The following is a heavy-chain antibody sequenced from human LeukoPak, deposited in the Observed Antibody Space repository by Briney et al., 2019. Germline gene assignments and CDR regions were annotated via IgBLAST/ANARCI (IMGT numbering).Heavy chain of an antibody. D-gene: IGHD1-26*01. V-gene: IGHV1-46*01. CDR3: ATEARVGAPPTAFDY. Sequence: GASVKVSCKASGYTFINNWMHWVRQAPGQGLEWIGLINPTGTGTLYAQKFQGRVTMTEDTSTDTAYMELSSLRSEDTAVYYCATEARVGAPPTAFDYWGQGTLVTVSS. CDR2: INPTGTGT. J-gene: IGHJ4*02. CDR1: GYTFINNW.